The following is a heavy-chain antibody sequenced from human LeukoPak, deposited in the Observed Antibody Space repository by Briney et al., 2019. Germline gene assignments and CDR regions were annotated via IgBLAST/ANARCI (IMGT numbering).Heavy chain of an antibody. V-gene: IGHV4-30-4*01. Sequence: SETLSLTCTVSGGSISSGDYYWSWIRQPPGKGLEWIGYIYYSGSTYYNPSLKSRVTISVDTSKNQFSLKLSSVTAADTAVYYCARVTGWLGELLYRYYFDYWGQGTLVTVSS. J-gene: IGHJ4*02. CDR1: GGSISSGDYY. D-gene: IGHD3-10*01. CDR2: IYYSGST. CDR3: ARVTGWLGELLYRYYFDY.